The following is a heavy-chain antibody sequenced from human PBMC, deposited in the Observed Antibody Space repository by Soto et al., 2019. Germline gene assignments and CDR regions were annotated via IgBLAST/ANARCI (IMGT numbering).Heavy chain of an antibody. V-gene: IGHV4-31*03. D-gene: IGHD2-15*01. CDR3: ARTKCSGGSCYSWSLDY. J-gene: IGHJ4*02. CDR2: RYYSEST. CDR1: GGSITTGGYY. Sequence: PSETLSLTCTVSGGSITTGGYYWSWIRQLPGKGLEWIGHRYYSESTYYNPSPKSRVSISLDTSKNQFSLKLSFVTAADTAMYYCARTKCSGGSCYSWSLDYWGQGTPVTVSS.